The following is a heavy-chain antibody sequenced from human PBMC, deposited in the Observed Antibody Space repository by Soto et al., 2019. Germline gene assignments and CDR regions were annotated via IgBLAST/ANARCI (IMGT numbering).Heavy chain of an antibody. V-gene: IGHV3-7*03. CDR1: GFTFSTYW. D-gene: IGHD2-2*01. CDR2: IKEDGSEK. J-gene: IGHJ4*02. Sequence: GGSLRLSCAASGFTFSTYWMIWVRQAPGKGLEWVANIKEDGSEKYYVDSVKGRFTISRDNAKNSLYLQMNSLRAEDTAVYYCARGYARSDYWGQGAPVTVSS. CDR3: ARGYARSDY.